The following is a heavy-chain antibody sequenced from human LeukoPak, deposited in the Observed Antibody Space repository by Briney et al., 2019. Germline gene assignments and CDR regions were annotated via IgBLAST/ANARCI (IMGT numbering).Heavy chain of an antibody. CDR3: ARSLDASWLQCPEF. CDR1: GYTFTRYG. Sequence: ASVKVSCKTSGYTFTRYGITWVRQAPGQGREWMGWISTYNGNTNYAQKLQGRVTMTTDTSTSTAYMELRSLRYDDTAVYYCARSLDASWLQCPEFWGQGTLVTVSP. D-gene: IGHD5-24*01. J-gene: IGHJ4*02. V-gene: IGHV1-18*01. CDR2: ISTYNGNT.